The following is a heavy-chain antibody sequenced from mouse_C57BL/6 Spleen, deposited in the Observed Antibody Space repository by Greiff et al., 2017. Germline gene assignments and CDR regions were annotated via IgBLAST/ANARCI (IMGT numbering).Heavy chain of an antibody. D-gene: IGHD1-1*01. J-gene: IGHJ2*01. V-gene: IGHV1-82*01. CDR3: AREGGYYYGSNDY. CDR1: GYAFSSSW. Sequence: QLQLQQSGPELVKPGASVKISCKASGYAFSSSWMNWVKQRPGKGLEWIGRIYPGDGDTNYNGKFKGKATLTADKSSSTAYMQLSSLTSEDSAVYFCAREGGYYYGSNDYWGQGTTLTVSS. CDR2: IYPGDGDT.